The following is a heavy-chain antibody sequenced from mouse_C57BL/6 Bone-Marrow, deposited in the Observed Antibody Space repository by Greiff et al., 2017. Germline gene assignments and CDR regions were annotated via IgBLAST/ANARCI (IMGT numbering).Heavy chain of an antibody. Sequence: EVQLEESGGGLVQPGGSMKLSCAASGFTFSDAWMDWVRQSPEKGLEWVALIRNKANNHATYYAESVKGRFTISRDDSKSSVYLQMNSLRPEDTGIYYCTGWERVRFAYGGQGTLVTVSA. V-gene: IGHV6-6*01. J-gene: IGHJ3*01. D-gene: IGHD3-3*01. CDR2: IRNKANNHAT. CDR1: GFTFSDAW. CDR3: TGWERVRFAY.